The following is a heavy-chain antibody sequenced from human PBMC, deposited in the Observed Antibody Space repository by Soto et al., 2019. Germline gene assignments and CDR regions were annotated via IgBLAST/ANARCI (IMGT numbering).Heavy chain of an antibody. CDR2: INPNSGRT. CDR3: ARGPRRGDRGYEAQTHPQDY. Sequence: QVQLVQSGAEVKKPGASVKVSCQASGYTFTGYYMHWVRQAPGQGLEWLVWINPNSGRTNYAQKFQGRVTMTRDTSISTADMGLSRRRSDDTAVYDCARGPRRGDRGYEAQTHPQDYWCQGTLVTVSA. CDR1: GYTFTGYY. J-gene: IGHJ4*02. V-gene: IGHV1-2*02. D-gene: IGHD5-12*01.